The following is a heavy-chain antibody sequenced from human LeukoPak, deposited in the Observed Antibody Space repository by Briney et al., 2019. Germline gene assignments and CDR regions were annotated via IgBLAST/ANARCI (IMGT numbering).Heavy chain of an antibody. CDR2: IYPADSDI. D-gene: IGHD2-15*01. CDR3: ARQEYCSGGSCYTWFDP. J-gene: IGHJ5*02. CDR1: GYSINNYW. V-gene: IGHV5-51*01. Sequence: GESLKISCKGSGYSINNYWIGWVRQMPGKGLEWMGIIYPADSDIRYSLSFQGQVTISADKSISTAYLQWSSLKASDTAMYYCARQEYCSGGSCYTWFDPWGRGTLVTVSS.